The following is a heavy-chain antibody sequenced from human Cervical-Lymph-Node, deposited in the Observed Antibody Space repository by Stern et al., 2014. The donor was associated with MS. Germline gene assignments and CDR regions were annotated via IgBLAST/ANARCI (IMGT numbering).Heavy chain of an antibody. J-gene: IGHJ6*02. CDR3: AREYEVYSIQAYYGMDV. CDR1: GFTFSSYW. Sequence: EVQLVESGGGLVRPGGSLRLSCAASGFTFSSYWMHWVRQVPGKGLVWVVRIGSDGSDPIYADSVKGRFTISRDNSRNTVYLQMNRLRAEDTAVYFCAREYEVYSIQAYYGMDVWGQGTTVIVSS. CDR2: IGSDGSDP. V-gene: IGHV3-74*02. D-gene: IGHD2-8*01.